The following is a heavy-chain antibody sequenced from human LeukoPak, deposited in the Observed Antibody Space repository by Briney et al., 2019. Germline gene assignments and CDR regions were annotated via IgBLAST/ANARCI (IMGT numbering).Heavy chain of an antibody. V-gene: IGHV3-23*01. CDR3: AKVTYGSGTYGAFDY. CDR1: GFTFPRHG. J-gene: IGHJ4*02. D-gene: IGHD3-10*01. CDR2: ISPSGSIL. Sequence: PGGTLRLSCAASGFTFPRHGINWVRQAPGKGLEWVSGISPSGSILYYADSVKGRFTISRDNSKNTVSLQMNSLRAEDTAVYYCAKVTYGSGTYGAFDYWGQGTLVTVSS.